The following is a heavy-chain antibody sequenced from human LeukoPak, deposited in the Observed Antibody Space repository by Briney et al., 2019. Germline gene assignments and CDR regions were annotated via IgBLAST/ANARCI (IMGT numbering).Heavy chain of an antibody. CDR3: ARDAKQYSSSSSDY. J-gene: IGHJ4*02. CDR1: GFTFSSYA. V-gene: IGHV3-30-3*01. CDR2: ISYDGSNK. D-gene: IGHD6-6*01. Sequence: PGRSLRLSCAASGFTFSSYAMHWVRQAPGKGLEWVAVISYDGSNKYYADSVKGRFTISRDNSKNTLYLQMNSLRAEDTAVYYCARDAKQYSSSSSDYWAREPWSPSPQ.